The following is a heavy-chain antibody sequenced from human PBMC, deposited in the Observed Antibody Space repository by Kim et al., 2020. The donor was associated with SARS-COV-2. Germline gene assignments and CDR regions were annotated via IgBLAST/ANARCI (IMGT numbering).Heavy chain of an antibody. Sequence: YNPSLKSRVTISVDKSKNQFSLKLSSVTAADTAVYYCATRYSSSWNRDYWGQGTLVTVSS. D-gene: IGHD6-13*01. J-gene: IGHJ4*02. V-gene: IGHV4-4*02. CDR3: ATRYSSSWNRDY.